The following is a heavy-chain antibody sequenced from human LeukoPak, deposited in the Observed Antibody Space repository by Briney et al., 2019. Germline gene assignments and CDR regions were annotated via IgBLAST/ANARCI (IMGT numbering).Heavy chain of an antibody. CDR1: GHTFTSYG. J-gene: IGHJ4*02. V-gene: IGHV1-18*01. CDR2: ISAYNGNT. Sequence: GASVKVSCKASGHTFTSYGISWVRQAPGQXXXXXGWISAYNGNTNYAQKLQGRVTMTTDTSTSTAYMELRSLRSDDTAVYYCARDLSGYSHYFDYWGQGTLVTVSS. CDR3: ARDLSGYSHYFDY. D-gene: IGHD5-18*01.